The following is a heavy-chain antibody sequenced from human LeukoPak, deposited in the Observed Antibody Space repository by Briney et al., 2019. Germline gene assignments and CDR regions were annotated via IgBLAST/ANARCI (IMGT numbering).Heavy chain of an antibody. V-gene: IGHV3-30*14. CDR1: GFTFSSYA. CDR2: ISYDGSNK. D-gene: IGHD6-19*01. CDR3: ARAGVYSYSSGWYRYYFDY. J-gene: IGHJ4*02. Sequence: PGGSLRLSCAASGFTFSSYAMHWVRQAPGKGLEWVAVISYDGSNKYYADSVKGGFTISRDNSKNTLYLQMNSLRAEDTAVYYCARAGVYSYSSGWYRYYFDYWGQGTLVTVSS.